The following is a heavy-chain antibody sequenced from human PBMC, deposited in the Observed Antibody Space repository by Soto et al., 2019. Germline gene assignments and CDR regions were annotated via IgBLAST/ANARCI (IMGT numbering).Heavy chain of an antibody. CDR2: INAANGDT. D-gene: IGHD1-26*01. CDR3: GRSVGGATGAILYNAMGV. J-gene: IGHJ6*02. CDR1: GYTFTSYA. V-gene: IGHV1-3*01. Sequence: QVQLVQSGAEVKKPGASVQVSCKASGYTFTSYALHWVRQARGERPEWMGWINAANGDTKYSEKFQGRATSTRDTSASTGYMELSSLRSEDTAVYYCGRSVGGATGAILYNAMGVWGQGTTVTVSS.